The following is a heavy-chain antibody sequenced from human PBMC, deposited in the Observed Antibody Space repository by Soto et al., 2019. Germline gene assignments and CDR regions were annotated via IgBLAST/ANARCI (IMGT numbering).Heavy chain of an antibody. CDR3: ARDSTRSGSYLFDY. CDR1: GYTFTGYY. D-gene: IGHD3-10*01. Sequence: ASVKVSCKASGYTFTGYYMHWVRQAPGQGLEWMGWINPNSGGTNYAQKFQGWVTMTRDTSISTAFMELSRLRSDDTAVYYCARDSTRSGSYLFDYWGQGTLVTVSS. J-gene: IGHJ4*02. V-gene: IGHV1-2*04. CDR2: INPNSGGT.